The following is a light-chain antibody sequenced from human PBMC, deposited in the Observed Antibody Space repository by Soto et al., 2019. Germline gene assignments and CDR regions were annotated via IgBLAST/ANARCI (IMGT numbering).Light chain of an antibody. Sequence: QSALTQPASVSGSPGQSITISCTGTSSDVGGYNYVSWYQQHPGKAPKLMIYEVSNRPSGVSNRFSGSKSGNTASLTISGPQVEDEAEYYCSSYTSSSTRVFGGGTKLTVL. CDR3: SSYTSSSTRV. J-gene: IGLJ3*02. CDR1: SSDVGGYNY. V-gene: IGLV2-14*01. CDR2: EVS.